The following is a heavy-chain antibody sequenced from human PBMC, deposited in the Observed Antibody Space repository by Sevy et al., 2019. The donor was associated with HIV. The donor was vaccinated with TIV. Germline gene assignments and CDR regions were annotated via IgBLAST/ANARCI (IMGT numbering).Heavy chain of an antibody. V-gene: IGHV3-15*01. CDR3: TTDYNFWSGSDAFDV. CDR2: IKRKSDFGTT. J-gene: IGHJ3*01. D-gene: IGHD3-3*01. CDR1: GFTVTNAW. Sequence: GGSLRLSCAASGFTVTNAWMTWIRQAPGKGLEWVARIKRKSDFGTTDYAASMKGRFTISRDDSGNTVFLQMDGLKSDDTAMYYFTTDYNFWSGSDAFDVWGQGTMVTVSS.